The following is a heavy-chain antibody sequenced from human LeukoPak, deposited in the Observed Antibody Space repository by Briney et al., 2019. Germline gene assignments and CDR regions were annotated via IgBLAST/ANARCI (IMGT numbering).Heavy chain of an antibody. CDR3: ATYPRYSSSPPFDY. V-gene: IGHV1-2*02. CDR2: INPNTGGT. D-gene: IGHD6-6*01. Sequence: ASVKVSCXASGYTFTGQYMHWVRQAPGQGLEWMGWINPNTGGTNYAQKLQGRVTMTRDTTISTAYMELSRLTSDDTAIYYCATYPRYSSSPPFDYWGQGTLVTVSS. CDR1: GYTFTGQY. J-gene: IGHJ4*02.